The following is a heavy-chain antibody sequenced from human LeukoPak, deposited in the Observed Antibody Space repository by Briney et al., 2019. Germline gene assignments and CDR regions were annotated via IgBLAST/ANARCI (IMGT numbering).Heavy chain of an antibody. Sequence: GGSLRLSCATSGFTFSTHWMIWVRQAPEKGLEWVANINPDGSDKQYLGSVKGRFTISRDSARNSLYLQMNSLRAEDTAVYYCVSGSGWIFDYWGQGTLVTVSS. CDR1: GFTFSTHW. CDR3: VSGSGWIFDY. D-gene: IGHD6-19*01. CDR2: INPDGSDK. J-gene: IGHJ4*02. V-gene: IGHV3-7*01.